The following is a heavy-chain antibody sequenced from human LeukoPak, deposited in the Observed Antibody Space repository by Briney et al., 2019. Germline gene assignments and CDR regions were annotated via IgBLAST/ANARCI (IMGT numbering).Heavy chain of an antibody. D-gene: IGHD3-22*01. Sequence: GALRLSCAASGFTFSNYGMSWVRQAPGKGLEWVSAISGSGGSTNYADSVKGRFTISRDNAKNSLYLQMNSLRAEDTAVYYCAAPSPPDSNGSQSPDYWGQGTLVTVSS. J-gene: IGHJ4*02. CDR2: ISGSGGST. CDR1: GFTFSNYG. V-gene: IGHV3-23*01. CDR3: AAPSPPDSNGSQSPDY.